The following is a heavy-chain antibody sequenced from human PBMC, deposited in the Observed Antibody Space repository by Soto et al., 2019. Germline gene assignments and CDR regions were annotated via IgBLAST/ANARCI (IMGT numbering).Heavy chain of an antibody. Sequence: EVQLVESGGGLVQPGGSLRLSCAASVFTFSNYWMSWVRQAPGKGLEWVANIKQDGSEKYYVDSVKGRYTISRDNAKKSLYLQMNSLRAEDTAVYYCVRERSSLRVVAEFDYWGQGTLVTVSS. V-gene: IGHV3-7*01. CDR1: VFTFSNYW. J-gene: IGHJ4*02. CDR2: IKQDGSEK. CDR3: VRERSSLRVVAEFDY. D-gene: IGHD2-15*01.